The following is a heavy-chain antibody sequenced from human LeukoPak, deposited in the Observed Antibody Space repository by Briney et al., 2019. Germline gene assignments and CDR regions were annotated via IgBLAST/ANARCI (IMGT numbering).Heavy chain of an antibody. D-gene: IGHD4-11*01. CDR2: MYYSGST. J-gene: IGHJ6*03. Sequence: SETLSLTCTVSGGSVSSGGYYWSWIRQHPGKGLEWIGYMYYSGSTYYNPSLNSRVTISVDTSKNQFSLKLSSVTAADTAVYYCARGRGGVTYYYYTFMDVWSKGTTVTVSS. CDR1: GGSVSSGGYY. V-gene: IGHV4-31*03. CDR3: ARGRGGVTYYYYTFMDV.